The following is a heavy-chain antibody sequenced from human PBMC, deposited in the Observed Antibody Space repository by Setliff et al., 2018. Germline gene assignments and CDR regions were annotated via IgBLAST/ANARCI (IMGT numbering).Heavy chain of an antibody. V-gene: IGHV4-59*01. CDR3: ARYRNYFDSSGQTQYYFDY. J-gene: IGHJ4*02. D-gene: IGHD3-22*01. Sequence: PSETLSLTCSVSGDSINPYYWTWIRQPPGKGLEWIGFIYYSGNTKYSPSLKSRVTISVDTSKNQFSLNLNSVTAADTAVYYCARYRNYFDSSGQTQYYFDYWGQGTLVTVSS. CDR2: IYYSGNT. CDR1: GDSINPYY.